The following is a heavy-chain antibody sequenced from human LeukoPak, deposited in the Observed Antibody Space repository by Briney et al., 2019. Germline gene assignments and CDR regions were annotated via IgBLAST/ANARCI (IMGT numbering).Heavy chain of an antibody. V-gene: IGHV3-7*01. CDR1: GFTFSSYW. CDR3: ARDSFYYDSRIFDP. Sequence: GGSLRLSCAASGFTFSSYWMSWVRQAPGKGLEWVANIKQDGSEKYYVDSVKGRFTISRGNAKNSLYLQMNSLRAEDTAVYYCARDSFYYDSRIFDPWGQGTLVTVSS. D-gene: IGHD3-22*01. J-gene: IGHJ5*02. CDR2: IKQDGSEK.